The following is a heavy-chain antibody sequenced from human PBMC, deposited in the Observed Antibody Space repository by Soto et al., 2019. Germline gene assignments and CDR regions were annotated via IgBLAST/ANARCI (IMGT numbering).Heavy chain of an antibody. V-gene: IGHV4-39*01. CDR2: IYYSGST. Sequence: TSETLSLTCTVSGGSISSSSYYWGWIRQPPGKGQEWIGSIYYSGSTYYNPSLKSRVTISVDTSKNQFSLKLSSVTAADTAVYFCARHLPFVPAAMAESYYFDYWGQGTLVTVSS. CDR3: ARHLPFVPAAMAESYYFDY. J-gene: IGHJ4*02. D-gene: IGHD2-2*01. CDR1: GGSISSSSYY.